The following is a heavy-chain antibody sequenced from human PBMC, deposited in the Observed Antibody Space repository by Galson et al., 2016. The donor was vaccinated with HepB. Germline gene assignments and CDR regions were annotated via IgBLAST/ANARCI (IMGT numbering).Heavy chain of an antibody. D-gene: IGHD3-16*02. CDR3: ARVQTFYDYTWGTSRPRYFDY. V-gene: IGHV3-53*01. CDR1: GFTFSGYG. Sequence: SLRLSCAASGFTFSGYGMNWVRQAPGKGLEWVSLIYSGGSTYYADSVRGRFTISRDISKNTLFLEMLNLRAEDTAVYYCARVQTFYDYTWGTSRPRYFDYWGQGTLVTVSS. J-gene: IGHJ4*02. CDR2: IYSGGST.